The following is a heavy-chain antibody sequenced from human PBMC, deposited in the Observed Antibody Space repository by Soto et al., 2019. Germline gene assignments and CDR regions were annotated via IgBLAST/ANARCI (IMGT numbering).Heavy chain of an antibody. V-gene: IGHV3-74*01. J-gene: IGHJ4*02. CDR1: GFSFSSYW. CDR3: AKREGNTYGLFH. Sequence: EVQLVESGGGLVQPGGSLRLSCAASGFSFSSYWIHWVRQAPGKGLVWVSRIKTDGSSTDYADSVKGRFTISRDNAKNPLYLQMNSLSADDTAVYYCAKREGNTYGLFHWGQGTLVTFSS. D-gene: IGHD5-18*01. CDR2: IKTDGSST.